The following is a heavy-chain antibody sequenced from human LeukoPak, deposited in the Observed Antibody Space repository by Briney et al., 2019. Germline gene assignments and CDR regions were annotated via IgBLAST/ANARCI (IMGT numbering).Heavy chain of an antibody. CDR1: GYTLTELS. CDR2: FDPEDGET. CDR3: ARDKDGYNWSVYFDY. Sequence: ASVKVSCKVSGYTLTELSMHWVRQAPGKGLEWMGGFDPEDGETIYAQKFQGRVTMTEDTSTDTAYMELSSLRSEDTAVYYCARDKDGYNWSVYFDYWGQGTLVTVSS. D-gene: IGHD5-24*01. V-gene: IGHV1-24*01. J-gene: IGHJ4*02.